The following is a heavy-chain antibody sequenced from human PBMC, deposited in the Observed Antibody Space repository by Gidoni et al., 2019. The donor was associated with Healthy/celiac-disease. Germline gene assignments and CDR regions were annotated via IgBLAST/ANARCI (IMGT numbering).Heavy chain of an antibody. D-gene: IGHD6-19*01. CDR1: GFTFVDYA. Sequence: EVQLVESGGGLVQPGRSLRLSCAASGFTFVDYAMHWVRQAPGKGLEWVSGISWNSGSIGYADSVKGRFTISRDNAKNSLYLQMNSLRAEDTALYYCAKSPRIAVADLVDSWGQGTLVTVSS. J-gene: IGHJ4*02. CDR2: ISWNSGSI. V-gene: IGHV3-9*01. CDR3: AKSPRIAVADLVDS.